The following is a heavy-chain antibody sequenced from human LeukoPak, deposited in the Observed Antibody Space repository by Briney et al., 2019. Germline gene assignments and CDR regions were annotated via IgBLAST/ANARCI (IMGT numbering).Heavy chain of an antibody. Sequence: GGSLRLPCAASGFTFSSYAMSWVRQAPGKGLEWVSAITNSGGTTYYADSVKGRFTISRDNSKNTLYLQMNSLRPEDTAVYYCARAQVGAPTDFWGQGTLVTVSS. CDR3: ARAQVGAPTDF. CDR1: GFTFSSYA. CDR2: ITNSGGTT. D-gene: IGHD1-26*01. V-gene: IGHV3-23*01. J-gene: IGHJ4*02.